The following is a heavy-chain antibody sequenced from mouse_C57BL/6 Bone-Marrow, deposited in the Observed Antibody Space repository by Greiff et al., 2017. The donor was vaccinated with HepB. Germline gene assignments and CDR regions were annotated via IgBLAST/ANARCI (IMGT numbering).Heavy chain of an antibody. CDR3: ARSDYSYYYAMDY. V-gene: IGHV1-18*01. CDR2: INPNNGGT. Sequence: EVKLQQSGPELVKPGASVKIPCKASGYTFTDYNMDWVKQSHGKSLEWIGDINPNNGGTIYNQKFKGKATLTVDKSSSTAYMELRSLTSEDTAVYYCARSDYSYYYAMDYWGQGTSVTVSS. J-gene: IGHJ4*01. D-gene: IGHD2-12*01. CDR1: GYTFTDYN.